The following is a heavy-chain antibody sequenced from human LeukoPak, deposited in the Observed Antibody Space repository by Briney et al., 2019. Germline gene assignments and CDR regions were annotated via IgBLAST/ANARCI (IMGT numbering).Heavy chain of an antibody. CDR3: ASGAYSFYYMDV. Sequence: PSETLSLTCTVSGGSISSGSYYWNWIRQPAGKGLEWIGRFYTSGSTNYNPSLKSRVTISVDTSKNQFSLKLTSVTAADTAVYYCASGAYSFYYMDVWGKGTTVTISS. V-gene: IGHV4-61*02. D-gene: IGHD5-18*01. CDR2: FYTSGST. CDR1: GGSISSGSYY. J-gene: IGHJ6*03.